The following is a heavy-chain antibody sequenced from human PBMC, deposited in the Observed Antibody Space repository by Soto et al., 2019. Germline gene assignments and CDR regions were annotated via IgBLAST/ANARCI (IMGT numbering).Heavy chain of an antibody. CDR2: ISGSSSAI. V-gene: IGHV3-48*01. D-gene: IGHD2-2*03. J-gene: IGHJ6*03. Sequence: GGSLRLSCAASGFTFNRYSMNWVRQAPGKGLEWVSYISGSSSAIYYADSVKGRFTISRDNAKNSLYLQMNSLRAEDTAVYYCARDGYCSSTSCYGGLYYYYMDVWGKGTTVTVSS. CDR1: GFTFNRYS. CDR3: ARDGYCSSTSCYGGLYYYYMDV.